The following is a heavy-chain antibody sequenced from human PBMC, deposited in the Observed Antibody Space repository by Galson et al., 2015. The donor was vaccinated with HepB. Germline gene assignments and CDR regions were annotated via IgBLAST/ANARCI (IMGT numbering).Heavy chain of an antibody. Sequence: SLRLSCAASGFTFSNYAMSWVRQAPGKGLEWVSIITSTGGSTYFAESLKGRFTISRDNSKNTLYLQTNSLRAEDTAVYYCAKSSWGSGLLGALDIWGQGTTVTVSS. CDR1: GFTFSNYA. V-gene: IGHV3-23*01. CDR2: ITSTGGST. J-gene: IGHJ3*02. D-gene: IGHD3-16*01. CDR3: AKSSWGSGLLGALDI.